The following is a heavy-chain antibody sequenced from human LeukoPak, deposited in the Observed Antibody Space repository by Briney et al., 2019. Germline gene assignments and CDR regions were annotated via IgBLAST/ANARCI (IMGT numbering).Heavy chain of an antibody. CDR1: GGSISSYY. CDR3: ARENDDFWSGYYWDY. Sequence: SETLSLTCTVSGGSISSYYWSWIRQPAGKGLEWIGRIYTSGSTNYNPSLKSRVTMSVDSSKNQFSLELSSVTAADTAVYYCARENDDFWSGYYWDYWGQGTLVTVSS. CDR2: IYTSGST. D-gene: IGHD3-3*01. V-gene: IGHV4-4*07. J-gene: IGHJ4*02.